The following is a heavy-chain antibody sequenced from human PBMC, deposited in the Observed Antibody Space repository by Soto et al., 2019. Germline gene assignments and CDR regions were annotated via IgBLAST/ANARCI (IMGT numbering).Heavy chain of an antibody. CDR3: AKASAVMGMVITHFDH. J-gene: IGHJ4*01. Sequence: PGGSLRLSCTASGFTFGSHAMSWVRQAPGKGLEWVSSTSGSGGTPNYTDSVKGRFTISRDNSKNTLYLEMNSLKAEDKAVYYCAKASAVMGMVITHFDHWGHGTLVAVSS. D-gene: IGHD3-22*01. CDR1: GFTFGSHA. V-gene: IGHV3-23*01. CDR2: TSGSGGTP.